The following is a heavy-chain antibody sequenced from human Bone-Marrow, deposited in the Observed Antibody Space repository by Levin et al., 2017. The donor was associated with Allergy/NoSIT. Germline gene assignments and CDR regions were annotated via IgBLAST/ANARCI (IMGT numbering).Heavy chain of an antibody. V-gene: IGHV4-30-4*01. CDR1: GGSISSGDYY. Sequence: PSETLSLTCTVSGGSISSGDYYWTWIRQSPWKGLEWIGYINDSGSTNYNPSLKSRVIISVDTANNQFSLNLSSVTAADTAVYYCARDRGMHYDSLTGHYSNYGMDVWGQGTTVTVSS. CDR3: ARDRGMHYDSLTGHYSNYGMDV. D-gene: IGHD3-9*01. CDR2: INDSGST. J-gene: IGHJ6*02.